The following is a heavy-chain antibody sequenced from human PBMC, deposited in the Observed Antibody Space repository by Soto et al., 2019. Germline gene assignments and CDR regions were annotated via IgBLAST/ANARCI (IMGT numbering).Heavy chain of an antibody. V-gene: IGHV3-30-3*01. Sequence: QVQLVESGGGVVQPGRSLILSCAASGFTFSSYAMHWVRQAPGKGLEWVAVISYDGSIKYYADSVKGRFTISRDNSKNTLYLQMNILRGEDTAVYYCARDLRADQKQQLGLGYYYYSMDVWGQGTTVTVSS. CDR1: GFTFSSYA. D-gene: IGHD6-13*01. CDR3: ARDLRADQKQQLGLGYYYYSMDV. J-gene: IGHJ6*02. CDR2: ISYDGSIK.